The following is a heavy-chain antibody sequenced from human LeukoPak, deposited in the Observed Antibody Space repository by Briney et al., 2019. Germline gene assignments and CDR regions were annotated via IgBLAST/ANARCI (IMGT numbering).Heavy chain of an antibody. V-gene: IGHV3-74*01. CDR3: TRDHGLDV. CDR1: GFTFSNYW. CDR2: INSDGSAT. J-gene: IGHJ6*02. Sequence: GGSLRLSCAASGFTFSNYWMNWVRHAPGKGLMWVSQINSDGSATSCADPVKGRCTISRDNAKNMLYLEMNSLRVEDTAVYFCTRDHGLDVWGQGTTVTVSS.